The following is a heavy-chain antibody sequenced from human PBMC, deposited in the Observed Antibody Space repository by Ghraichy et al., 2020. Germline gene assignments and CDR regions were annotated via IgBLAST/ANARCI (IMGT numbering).Heavy chain of an antibody. D-gene: IGHD2-2*01. CDR2: ISSNGGST. V-gene: IGHV3-64D*06. J-gene: IGHJ4*02. CDR3: VSRSTLQGVDDY. Sequence: GSLNISCSASGFTFSSYAMHWVRQAPGKGLEYVSAISSNGGSTYYEDSVKGRFTISRDNSKNTLYLQMSSLRAEDTAVYYCVSRSTLQGVDDYWGQGTLVTVSS. CDR1: GFTFSSYA.